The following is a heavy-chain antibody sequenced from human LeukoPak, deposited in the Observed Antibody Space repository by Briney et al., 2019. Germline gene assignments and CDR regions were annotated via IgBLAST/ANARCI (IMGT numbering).Heavy chain of an antibody. J-gene: IGHJ6*02. Sequence: GGSLRLSCAASGFTFSNYGMLWVRQAPGKGLEWVAVISYDGSNKYYADSVKGRFTISRDNSKNTLYLQMNSLRAEDTAVYYCAKSRAAVAGYYYYYYGMDVWGQGTTVTVSS. D-gene: IGHD6-19*01. CDR1: GFTFSNYG. CDR3: AKSRAAVAGYYYYYYGMDV. V-gene: IGHV3-30*18. CDR2: ISYDGSNK.